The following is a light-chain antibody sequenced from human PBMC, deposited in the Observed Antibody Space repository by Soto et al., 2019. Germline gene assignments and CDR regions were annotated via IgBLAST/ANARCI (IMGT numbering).Light chain of an antibody. Sequence: QPVLTQSPSASASLGASVKLTCTLSSGHSSSAIAWHQQQPEKGLRYLVKVNSDGSHRKGDGIPDRFSGSSSGAERYLTISGLQSEDEADYHCQTWGVGIHWVFGGGTQLTVL. V-gene: IGLV4-69*01. CDR3: QTWGVGIHWV. J-gene: IGLJ3*02. CDR2: VNSDGSH. CDR1: SGHSSSA.